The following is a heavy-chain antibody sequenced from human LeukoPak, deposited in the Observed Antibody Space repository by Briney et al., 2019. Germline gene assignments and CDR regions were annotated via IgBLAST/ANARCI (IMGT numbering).Heavy chain of an antibody. CDR1: GFTFGDYA. V-gene: IGHV3-66*01. Sequence: PGRSLRLSCTASGFTFGDYAMSWFRQAPGKGLEWVSVIYSGGSTYYADSVKGRFTISRDNSKNTLYLQMNSLRAEDTAVYYCASSENYDYVWGPWGQGTLVTVSS. CDR2: IYSGGST. D-gene: IGHD3-16*01. CDR3: ASSENYDYVWGP. J-gene: IGHJ5*02.